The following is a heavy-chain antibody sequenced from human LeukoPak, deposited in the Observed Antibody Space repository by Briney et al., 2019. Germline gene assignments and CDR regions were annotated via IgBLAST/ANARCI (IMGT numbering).Heavy chain of an antibody. J-gene: IGHJ4*02. CDR1: GYTFTSYG. CDR2: ISAYNGNT. CDR3: ARDSGGDDFWSGYFPNPVFDY. D-gene: IGHD3-3*01. V-gene: IGHV1-18*01. Sequence: GASVKVSCKASGYTFTSYGISWVRQAPGQGLEWMGWISAYNGNTNYAQKLQGRVTMTTDTSTSTAYMELRSLRSDDTAVYYCARDSGGDDFWSGYFPNPVFDYWGQGTLVTVSS.